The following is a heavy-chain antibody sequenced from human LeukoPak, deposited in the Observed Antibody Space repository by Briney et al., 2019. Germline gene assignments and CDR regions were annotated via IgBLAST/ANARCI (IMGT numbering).Heavy chain of an antibody. V-gene: IGHV3-74*01. J-gene: IGHJ4*02. CDR3: ARIPYTTGSSF. CDR1: GFTFSNSW. D-gene: IGHD2/OR15-2a*01. CDR2: INGDGSTT. Sequence: GGSLRLSCAASGFTFSNSWMHWVRQASGKGLVWVSRINGDGSTTTYADSVKGRFTISRDNAKNMLYLQMNSLRAEDTAVYYCARIPYTTGSSFWGQGTLVTVSS.